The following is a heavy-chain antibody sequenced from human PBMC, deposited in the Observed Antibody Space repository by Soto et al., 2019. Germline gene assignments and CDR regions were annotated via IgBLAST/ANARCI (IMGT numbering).Heavy chain of an antibody. D-gene: IGHD2-15*01. CDR2: MNPNSGNT. Sequence: QVQLVQSGAEVKKPGASVKVSCKASGYTFTSYDINWVRQATGQGLEWMGWMNPNSGNTGYAQKFQDRVTMTRNTSISTAYMGLSSLGSEDTAVYYCARGGGVVVAAGLDYWGQGTLVTVSS. V-gene: IGHV1-8*01. J-gene: IGHJ4*02. CDR1: GYTFTSYD. CDR3: ARGGGVVVAAGLDY.